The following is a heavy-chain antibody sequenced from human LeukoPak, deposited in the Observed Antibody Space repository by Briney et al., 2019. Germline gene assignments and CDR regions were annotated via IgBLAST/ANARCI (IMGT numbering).Heavy chain of an antibody. V-gene: IGHV4-61*01. D-gene: IGHD3-22*01. CDR3: ASGGGYYRHSAFDI. CDR1: GGSVSSGSYY. CDR2: IYYSGST. Sequence: SETLSLTCTVSGGSVSSGSYYWSWIRQPPGKGLEWIGYIYYSGSTNYNPSLKSRVTISVDTPKNQFSLKLSSVTAADTAVYYCASGGGYYRHSAFDIWGQGTMVTVSS. J-gene: IGHJ3*02.